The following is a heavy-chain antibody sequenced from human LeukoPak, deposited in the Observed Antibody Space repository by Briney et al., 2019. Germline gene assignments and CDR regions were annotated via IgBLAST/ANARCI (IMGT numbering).Heavy chain of an antibody. CDR2: ISSSSSYI. D-gene: IGHD3-16*02. V-gene: IGHV3-21*01. CDR1: GFTFSSYS. J-gene: IGHJ4*02. Sequence: GGSLRLSCAASGFTFSSYSMNWVRQAPGKGLEWVSSISSSSSYIYYADSVKGRFTISRDNAKNSLYLQMNSLRAEDTAVYYCARGPRSYPTGGDYWGQGTLVTVSS. CDR3: ARGPRSYPTGGDY.